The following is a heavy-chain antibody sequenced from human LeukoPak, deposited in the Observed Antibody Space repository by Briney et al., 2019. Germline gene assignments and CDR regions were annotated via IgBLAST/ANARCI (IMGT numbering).Heavy chain of an antibody. J-gene: IGHJ3*02. Sequence: GESLKIPCKGSGYRLLCCQIGWAGQMPGNGLDWKGILYPGYSDTRYSPSFQGQDTISADESISTAYLQWSSLKASDTAMYYCARRPPELYSYAFDIWGQGTMVTVSS. CDR1: GYRLLCCQ. CDR2: LYPGYSDT. CDR3: ARRPPELYSYAFDI. V-gene: IGHV5-51*01. D-gene: IGHD5-18*01.